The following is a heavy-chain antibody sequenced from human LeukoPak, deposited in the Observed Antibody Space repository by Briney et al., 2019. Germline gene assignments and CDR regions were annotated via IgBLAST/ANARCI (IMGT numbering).Heavy chain of an antibody. CDR3: ARGPGGGSYFDY. CDR2: ISYDGSNK. J-gene: IGHJ4*02. CDR1: GFTFSSYA. D-gene: IGHD1-26*01. Sequence: GGSLRLSCAASGFTFSSYAMHWVRQAPGKGLEWVAVISYDGSNKYYADSVKGRFTISRDNSKNTLYLQMNSLRAEDTAVYYCARGPGGGSYFDYWGQGTLVTVSS. V-gene: IGHV3-30*01.